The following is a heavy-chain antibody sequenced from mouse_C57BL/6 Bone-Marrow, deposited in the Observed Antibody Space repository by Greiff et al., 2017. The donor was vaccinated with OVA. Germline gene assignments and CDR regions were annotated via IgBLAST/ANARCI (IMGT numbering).Heavy chain of an antibody. CDR1: GFTFSSYA. Sequence: EVQVVESGGGLVKPGGSLKLSCAASGFTFSSYAMSWVRQTPEKRLEWVATISDGGSYTYYPDNVKGRFTISRDNAKNNLYLQRSHLKSEDTAMYYCARDRGYRAYWGQGTLVTVSA. D-gene: IGHD2-2*01. V-gene: IGHV5-4*01. CDR2: ISDGGSYT. J-gene: IGHJ3*01. CDR3: ARDRGYRAY.